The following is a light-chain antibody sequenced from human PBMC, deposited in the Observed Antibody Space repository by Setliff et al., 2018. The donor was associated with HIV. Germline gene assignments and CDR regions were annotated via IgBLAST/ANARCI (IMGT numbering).Light chain of an antibody. Sequence: QSVLTQPPSASGTPGQGVTISCSGGSSNIGTNTVTWYQQLPGTAPKLLMYSDNQRPSGVPDRFSGSKSGTSASLAISGLQSEDEADYYCATWDDSLNGRVFGTGTKVTVL. J-gene: IGLJ1*01. V-gene: IGLV1-44*01. CDR3: ATWDDSLNGRV. CDR2: SDN. CDR1: SSNIGTNT.